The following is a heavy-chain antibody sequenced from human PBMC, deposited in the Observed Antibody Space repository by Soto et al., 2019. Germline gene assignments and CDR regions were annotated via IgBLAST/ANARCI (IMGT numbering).Heavy chain of an antibody. CDR3: VNRLDTAMEFYYGMDV. V-gene: IGHV3-23*01. CDR1: GFTFSSYA. J-gene: IGHJ6*02. Sequence: EVQLLESGGGLVQPGGSLRLSCAASGFTFSSYAMSWVRQAPGKGLEWVSAISGSGGSTYYADSVKGRFTISRDNSKNTLYLQMNSLRAEDTAVYYCVNRLDTAMEFYYGMDVWGQGTTVTVSS. D-gene: IGHD5-18*01. CDR2: ISGSGGST.